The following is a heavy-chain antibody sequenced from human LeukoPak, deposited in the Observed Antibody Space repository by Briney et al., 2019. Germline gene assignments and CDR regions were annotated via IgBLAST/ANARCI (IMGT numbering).Heavy chain of an antibody. CDR3: ALINDYGDYVQAFDI. Sequence: GASVKVSCKASGYTFTSYYMHWVRQAPGQGLEWMGIINPSGGSTSYAQKFQGRVTTTRDTSTSTVYMELSSLRSEDTAVYYCALINDYGDYVQAFDIWGQGTMVTVSS. J-gene: IGHJ3*02. D-gene: IGHD4-17*01. CDR2: INPSGGST. V-gene: IGHV1-46*01. CDR1: GYTFTSYY.